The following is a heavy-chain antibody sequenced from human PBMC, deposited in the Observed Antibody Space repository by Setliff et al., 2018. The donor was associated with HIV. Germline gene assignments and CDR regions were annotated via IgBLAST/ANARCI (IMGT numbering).Heavy chain of an antibody. D-gene: IGHD6-6*01. CDR3: ARGLDSWSSYVFDI. CDR2: INYSGST. Sequence: SETLSLTCGVYVGSLRSYYWSWIRQSPGKGLEWIGEINYSGSTNYNPSLKSRVTISIDTSKNQYSLKLSSVTAADTAVYYCARGLDSWSSYVFDIWGQGTMVTVSS. CDR1: VGSLRSYY. V-gene: IGHV4-34*01. J-gene: IGHJ3*02.